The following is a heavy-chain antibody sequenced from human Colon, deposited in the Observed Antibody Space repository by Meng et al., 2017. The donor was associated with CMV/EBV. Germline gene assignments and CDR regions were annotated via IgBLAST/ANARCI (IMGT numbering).Heavy chain of an antibody. J-gene: IGHJ4*02. D-gene: IGHD2-2*01. V-gene: IGHV3-23*01. CDR1: GFTFSSYW. CDR3: AKEGMPASIPHFDN. CDR2: ISGSGRNT. Sequence: GESLKISCAASGFTFSSYWMHWVRQAPGKGMEWVSGISGSGRNTYYADSVRGRFTISRDNSKRTVFLQMNSLRAGDTAVYYCAKEGMPASIPHFDNWGQGTLVTVSS.